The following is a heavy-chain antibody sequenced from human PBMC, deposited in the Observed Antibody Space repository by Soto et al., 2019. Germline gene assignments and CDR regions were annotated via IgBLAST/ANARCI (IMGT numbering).Heavy chain of an antibody. Sequence: GGSLRLSCAASGFTFSSYGMHWVRQAPGKGLEWVAVISYDGSNKYYADSVKGRFTISRDNSKNTLYLQMNSLRAEDTAVYYCAKDREVAMIYYYGMDVWGQGTTVTVSS. CDR3: AKDREVAMIYYYGMDV. D-gene: IGHD5-12*01. V-gene: IGHV3-30*18. CDR2: ISYDGSNK. J-gene: IGHJ6*02. CDR1: GFTFSSYG.